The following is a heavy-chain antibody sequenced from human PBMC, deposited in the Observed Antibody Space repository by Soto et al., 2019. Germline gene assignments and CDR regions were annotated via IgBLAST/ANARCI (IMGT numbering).Heavy chain of an antibody. CDR1: GFFFSDSY. CDR3: ARGGGTYYNGASFDH. D-gene: IGHD3-10*01. J-gene: IGHJ4*01. V-gene: IGHV3-11*05. CDR2: ISTSSRYT. Sequence: QVQLVESGGGMVKSGGSLRLSCAASGFFFSDSYMSWIRQAPGKGLEYVSYISTSSRYTNYADSVRGRFTISRDNAKNSLYLQMNSLRDEDTAVYYCARGGGTYYNGASFDHWGHGTLVVVSS.